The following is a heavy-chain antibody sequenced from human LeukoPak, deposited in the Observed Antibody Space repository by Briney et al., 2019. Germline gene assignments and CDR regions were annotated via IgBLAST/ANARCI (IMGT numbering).Heavy chain of an antibody. CDR2: IYYSGST. CDR3: ARGVSGYTVSFDY. D-gene: IGHD3-22*01. V-gene: IGHV4-59*08. CDR1: GGSISSYY. J-gene: IGHJ4*02. Sequence: PSETLSLTCTVSGGSISSYYWSWIRQPPGKGLEWIGYIYYSGSTNYNPSLKSRVTISVDPSKNQFSLKLSSVTAADTAVYYCARGVSGYTVSFDYWGQGTLVTVSS.